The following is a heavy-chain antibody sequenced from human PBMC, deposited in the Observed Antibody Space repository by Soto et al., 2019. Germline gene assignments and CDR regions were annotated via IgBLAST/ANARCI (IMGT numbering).Heavy chain of an antibody. CDR1: GGSISSYY. V-gene: IGHV4-59*01. J-gene: IGHJ5*02. Sequence: QVQLQESGPGLVKPSETLSLTCTVSGGSISSYYWSWIRQPPGKGLEWIGYIYYSGSTNYNPSLNSRVTISVDTSKSPSALTLYSVSAADTVVYYCARGEYCSPTSCYRAWFDPWGKGTLVTVSS. D-gene: IGHD2-2*02. CDR3: ARGEYCSPTSCYRAWFDP. CDR2: IYYSGST.